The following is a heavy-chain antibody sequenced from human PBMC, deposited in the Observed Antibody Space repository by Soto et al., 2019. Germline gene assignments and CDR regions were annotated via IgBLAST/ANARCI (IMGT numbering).Heavy chain of an antibody. Sequence: WGSLRLSCAASGFTFSSYAMSWVRQAPGKGLEWVSAISGSGGSTYYADSVKGRFTISRDNSKNTLYLQMNSLRAEDTAVYYCAKDPPLYCSSTSCYGVVGYYYYYGMDVWGQGTTVTVSS. D-gene: IGHD2-2*01. CDR1: GFTFSSYA. CDR3: AKDPPLYCSSTSCYGVVGYYYYYGMDV. CDR2: ISGSGGST. V-gene: IGHV3-23*01. J-gene: IGHJ6*02.